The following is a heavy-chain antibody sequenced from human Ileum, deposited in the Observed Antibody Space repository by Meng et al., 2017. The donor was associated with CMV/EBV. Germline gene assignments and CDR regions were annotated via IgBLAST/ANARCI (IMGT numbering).Heavy chain of an antibody. CDR1: GFTFSDSY. CDR2: SRDKERSYAT. D-gene: IGHD6-13*01. CDR3: AKSGSPWYNWFDP. J-gene: IGHJ5*02. Sequence: GGSLRLSCAASGFTFSDSYMDWLRQAPGKGLEWVGRSRDKERSYATEYAASLEGRFIISRDYSDNLLYLEMNSLRTEDTAVYYCAKSGSPWYNWFDPWGQGTLVTVSS. V-gene: IGHV3-72*01.